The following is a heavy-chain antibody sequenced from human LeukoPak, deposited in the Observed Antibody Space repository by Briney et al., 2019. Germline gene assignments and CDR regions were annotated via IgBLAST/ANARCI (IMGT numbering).Heavy chain of an antibody. CDR2: ISTSGNYI. V-gene: IGHV3-21*01. Sequence: GGSLRLSCAASGFIFSDYSMNWVRQAPGKGLEWVSYISTSGNYIYYADSVKGRFTISRDNAKNSLYLQMDSLRAEDTAVYYCAREGGVVVVPAAIDYWGQGTLVTVSS. CDR3: AREGGVVVVPAAIDY. D-gene: IGHD2-2*01. J-gene: IGHJ4*02. CDR1: GFIFSDYS.